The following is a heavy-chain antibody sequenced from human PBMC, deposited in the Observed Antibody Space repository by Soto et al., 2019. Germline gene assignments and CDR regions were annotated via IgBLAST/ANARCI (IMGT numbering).Heavy chain of an antibody. D-gene: IGHD2-8*02. V-gene: IGHV3-30*03. J-gene: IGHJ4*02. CDR2: ISRDGGTK. CDR1: GFTVSTYG. CDR3: TGEVASGY. Sequence: QVQLVESGGGVVQPGRYLRLSCAVSGFTVSTYGMHWVRQAPGKGLEWVAVISRDGGTKYYADSVKGRFTISKDNSRNTLYLEMNNLRGDDMGVYYCTGEVASGYWGQGTLVTVSS.